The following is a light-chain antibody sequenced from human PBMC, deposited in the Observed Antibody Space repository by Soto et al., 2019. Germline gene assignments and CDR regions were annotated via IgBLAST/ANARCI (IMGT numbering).Light chain of an antibody. CDR3: QQTSAFPRT. J-gene: IGKJ4*01. CDR2: GAS. CDR1: RDISNP. Sequence: DIQMTQSPSSVSASVGDRLTITCRASRDISNPLAWYQQTPGKAPKLLLRGASSLHRGVPSRFSGGGAGTVFTLTSSSLQPDDVATYYCQQTSAFPRTFGRGTKVEVK. V-gene: IGKV1-12*01.